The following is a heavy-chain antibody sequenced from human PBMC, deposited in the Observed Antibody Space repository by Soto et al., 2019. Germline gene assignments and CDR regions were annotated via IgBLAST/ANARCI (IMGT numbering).Heavy chain of an antibody. D-gene: IGHD3-16*01. Sequence: EVQLLDSGGGLVQPGGSLRLSCAASGFTFSSYAMNWVRQAPGKGLEWVSVISGSGGTTYYAGSVKGRFTISRDNSKNPLYLRLSRRRAEDTAVYYCAKGLGLAGTDDDAFDIWGQGTMVTVSS. CDR1: GFTFSSYA. CDR2: ISGSGGTT. CDR3: AKGLGLAGTDDDAFDI. V-gene: IGHV3-23*01. J-gene: IGHJ3*02.